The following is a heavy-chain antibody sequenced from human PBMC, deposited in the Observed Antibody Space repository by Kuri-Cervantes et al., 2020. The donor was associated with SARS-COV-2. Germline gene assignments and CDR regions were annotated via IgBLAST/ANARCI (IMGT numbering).Heavy chain of an antibody. J-gene: IGHJ3*02. CDR2: IYYSGST. CDR3: ASPSDITMVRGVIITGAFDI. CDR1: GGSISSSIYY. D-gene: IGHD3-10*01. Sequence: SQTLSLTCTVSGGSISSSIYYWGWIRQPPGQGLEWIGSIYYSGSTYYNPSLKSRVTISVDTSKNQFSLKLSSVTAADTAVYYCASPSDITMVRGVIITGAFDIWGQGKMV. V-gene: IGHV4-39*01.